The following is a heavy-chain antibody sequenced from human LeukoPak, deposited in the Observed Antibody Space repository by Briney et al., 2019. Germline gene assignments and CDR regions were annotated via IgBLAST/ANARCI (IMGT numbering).Heavy chain of an antibody. CDR2: IYYSGST. D-gene: IGHD6-13*01. CDR1: GGSISSYY. CDR3: ARGGRIAAAGTGAFDI. V-gene: IGHV4-59*01. Sequence: SETLSLTCTVSGGSISSYYWSWIRQPPGKGLEWIGYIYYSGSTNYNPSLKSRVTISVDTSKNQFSLKLSSVTAADTAVYYCARGGRIAAAGTGAFDIWGQGTMVTVSS. J-gene: IGHJ3*02.